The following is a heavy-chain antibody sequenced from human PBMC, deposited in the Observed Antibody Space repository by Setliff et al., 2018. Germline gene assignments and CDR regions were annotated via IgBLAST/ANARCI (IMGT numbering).Heavy chain of an antibody. CDR3: VKEEGRDSLQDAFDI. J-gene: IGHJ3*02. CDR1: GFTFRNYD. CDR2: IGESGNNI. V-gene: IGHV3-48*03. Sequence: LRLSCAASGFTFRNYDFTWVRQAPGKGLEWVSYIGESGNNIHYADSVKGRFTISRDNAKNSLYLQMNSLRAEDTAVYYCVKEEGRDSLQDAFDIWGQGTMVTVSS.